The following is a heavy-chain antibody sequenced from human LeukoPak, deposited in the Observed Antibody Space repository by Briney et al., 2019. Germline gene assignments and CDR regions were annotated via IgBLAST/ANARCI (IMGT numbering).Heavy chain of an antibody. CDR3: ARASYSYDINGWVPFDY. CDR1: GYSISSGYY. V-gene: IGHV4-38-2*01. Sequence: SETLSLTCAVSGYSISSGYYWGWIRQPPGKGLEWIGSIYHSGSTYYNPSLKSRVTISVDTSKNQFSLKLSSVTAADTAVYYCARASYSYDINGWVPFDYWGQGTLVTVSS. D-gene: IGHD3-22*01. J-gene: IGHJ4*02. CDR2: IYHSGST.